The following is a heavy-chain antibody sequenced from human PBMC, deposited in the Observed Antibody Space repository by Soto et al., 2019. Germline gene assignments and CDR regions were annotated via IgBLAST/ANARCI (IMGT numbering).Heavy chain of an antibody. CDR3: AKDGYSSSWYYFDY. V-gene: IGHV3-23*01. D-gene: IGHD6-6*01. Sequence: GGSLRLSCAASGFTFSSYAMSWVRQAPGKGLEWVSAISGSGGSTYYADSVKGRFTISRDNSENTLYLQMNSLRAEATAVYYCAKDGYSSSWYYFDYWGQGTLVTVS. J-gene: IGHJ4*02. CDR2: ISGSGGST. CDR1: GFTFSSYA.